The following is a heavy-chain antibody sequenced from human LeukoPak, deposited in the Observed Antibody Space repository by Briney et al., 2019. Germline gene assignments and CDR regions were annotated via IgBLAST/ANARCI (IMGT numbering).Heavy chain of an antibody. J-gene: IGHJ5*02. Sequence: ASVKVSCKASGYTFTSYDINWVRQATGQGLEWMGWMNPNSGNTGYAQKFQGRVTMTRNTSISTAYMELSRLRSDDTAVYYCARERQYQLLFNWFDPWGQGTLVTVSS. CDR3: ARERQYQLLFNWFDP. CDR2: MNPNSGNT. D-gene: IGHD2-2*01. V-gene: IGHV1-8*01. CDR1: GYTFTSYD.